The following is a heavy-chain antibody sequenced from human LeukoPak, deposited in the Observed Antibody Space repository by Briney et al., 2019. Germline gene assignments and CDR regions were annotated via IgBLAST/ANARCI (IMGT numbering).Heavy chain of an antibody. J-gene: IGHJ5*02. V-gene: IGHV4-61*02. Sequence: SETLSLTCTVSGDSISDGAYYWSWLRQPAGKGLEWIGRIYAGGRTNYNPSLKSRVTISVDTSKNQFSLRLSSVAAADTAVYYCARGIDSGGYQHKGFGPWGQGTLVTVSS. D-gene: IGHD3-22*01. CDR1: GDSISDGAYY. CDR3: ARGIDSGGYQHKGFGP. CDR2: IYAGGRT.